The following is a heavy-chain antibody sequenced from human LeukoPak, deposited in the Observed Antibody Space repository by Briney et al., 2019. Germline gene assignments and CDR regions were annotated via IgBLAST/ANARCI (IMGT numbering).Heavy chain of an antibody. V-gene: IGHV1-69*13. CDR3: AKKRVEVAGTHYFDY. CDR1: GGTFSSYA. Sequence: SVKVSCKASGGTFSSYAISWVRQAPGQGLEWMGGIIPIFDTANSAQKFQGRVTITADESTSTAYMELSSLRSEDTAVYYCAKKRVEVAGTHYFDYWGQGTLVTVSS. J-gene: IGHJ4*02. D-gene: IGHD6-19*01. CDR2: IIPIFDTA.